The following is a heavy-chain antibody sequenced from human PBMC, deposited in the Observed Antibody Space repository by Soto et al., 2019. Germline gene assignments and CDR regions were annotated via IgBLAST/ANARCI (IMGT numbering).Heavy chain of an antibody. CDR2: TSIGYERT. D-gene: IGHD5-18*01. CDR1: GFIFSDYR. CDR3: VRWDGYGDL. J-gene: IGHJ4*02. V-gene: IGHV3-23*02. Sequence: GGSLRLSCVASGFIFSDYRVACVRQTAEKGLEGISGTSIGYERTFYGDSVQGRFTVSIDSSQNVVVLQMNSRRVEDTAKYYCVRWDGYGDLWGRRTLVTVSS.